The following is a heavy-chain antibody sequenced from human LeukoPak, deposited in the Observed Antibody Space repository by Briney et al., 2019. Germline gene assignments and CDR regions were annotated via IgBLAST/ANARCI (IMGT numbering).Heavy chain of an antibody. V-gene: IGHV1-46*01. J-gene: IGHJ4*02. CDR3: ARDQEGFDY. CDR2: IYPRDGST. CDR1: GYTFTSNY. Sequence: ASVKVSCKASGYTFTSNYIHWVRQAPGQGLEWMGMIYPRDGSTSYAQKFQGRVTVTRDTSTSTVHMELSGLRSEDTAVYYCARDQEGFDYWGQGTLVTDSS.